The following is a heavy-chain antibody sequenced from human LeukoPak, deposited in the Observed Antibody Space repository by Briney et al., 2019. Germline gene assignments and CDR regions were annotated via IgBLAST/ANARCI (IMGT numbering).Heavy chain of an antibody. CDR1: GFNFGDFG. CDR2: IRNKVHGGTT. Sequence: GRSLRLSCAASGFNFGDFGMSWVRQAPGKGLEWVGFIRNKVHGGTTEYAASVKGRFTISRDDSKGVAYLQMNSLKPEDTALYYCTSASDPDGSGSKFYFANWGQGAAVTVSS. J-gene: IGHJ4*02. CDR3: TSASDPDGSGSKFYFAN. V-gene: IGHV3-49*04. D-gene: IGHD3-10*01.